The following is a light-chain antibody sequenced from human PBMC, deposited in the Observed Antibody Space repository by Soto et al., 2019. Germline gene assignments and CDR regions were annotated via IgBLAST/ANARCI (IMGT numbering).Light chain of an antibody. CDR1: SSDVGGYNY. CDR3: SSYAGRNNFV. J-gene: IGLJ1*01. V-gene: IGLV2-8*01. Sequence: LTQPPSASGSPGQSVTISCTGTSSDVGGYNYVSWYQQHPGKAPKLMIYEVSERPSGVPDRFSGSKSSNTASLTVSGLQAEDEADYYCSSYAGRNNFVFGTGTKVTVL. CDR2: EVS.